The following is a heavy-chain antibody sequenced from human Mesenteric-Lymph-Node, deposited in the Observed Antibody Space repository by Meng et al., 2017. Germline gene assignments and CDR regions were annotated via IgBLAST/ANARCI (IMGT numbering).Heavy chain of an antibody. V-gene: IGHV3-74*01. CDR2: INSDGSST. Sequence: GESLKISCEASGFTFSDYWMHWVRQAPGKGPLWVSLINSDGSSTNYADSVKGRFTISRDNAKNTLYLQMNSLRAEDTAVYYCVRESFSRAKFDWGRGTQVTVSS. CDR3: VRESFSRAKFD. J-gene: IGHJ4*02. D-gene: IGHD2-2*01. CDR1: GFTFSDYW.